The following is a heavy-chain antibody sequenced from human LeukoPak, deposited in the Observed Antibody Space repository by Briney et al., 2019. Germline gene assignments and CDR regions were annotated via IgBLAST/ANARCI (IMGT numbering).Heavy chain of an antibody. CDR3: AKPYYYGSRSYMDY. J-gene: IGHJ4*02. Sequence: AGGSLRFSCAASGFTFKNYGMHWVRQAPGKGLEWVAVISYDGSNTYYADSVKGRFTISRDNSKNMLYLQMNSLRAEDTAVYYCAKPYYYGSRSYMDYWGQGTLVTVSS. D-gene: IGHD3-10*01. CDR1: GFTFKNYG. CDR2: ISYDGSNT. V-gene: IGHV3-30*18.